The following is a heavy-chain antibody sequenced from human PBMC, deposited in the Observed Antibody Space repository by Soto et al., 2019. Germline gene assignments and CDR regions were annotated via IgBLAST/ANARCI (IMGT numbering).Heavy chain of an antibody. CDR2: IWYDGSNK. Sequence: GALRLSCAASGFTFSSYGMHWVRQAPGKGLEWVAVIWYDGSNKYYADSVKGRFTISRDNSKNTLYLEMNSLRAEDTAVYYCAKDRGNWNYATYGLDYWGQGTLVTVSS. J-gene: IGHJ4*02. V-gene: IGHV3-33*06. CDR1: GFTFSSYG. D-gene: IGHD1-7*01. CDR3: AKDRGNWNYATYGLDY.